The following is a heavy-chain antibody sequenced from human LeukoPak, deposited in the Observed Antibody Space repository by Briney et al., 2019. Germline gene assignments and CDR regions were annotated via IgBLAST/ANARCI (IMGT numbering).Heavy chain of an antibody. D-gene: IGHD3-22*01. J-gene: IGHJ4*02. Sequence: SAKVSCKASGGTFSSYAISWVRQAPGQGLEWMGGIIPIFGTANYAQKFQGRVTITTDVSTSTAYMELSSLRSEDTAVYYCARGYYYDSSGYYGLGYFDYWGQGTLVTVSS. CDR2: IIPIFGTA. CDR1: GGTFSSYA. CDR3: ARGYYYDSSGYYGLGYFDY. V-gene: IGHV1-69*05.